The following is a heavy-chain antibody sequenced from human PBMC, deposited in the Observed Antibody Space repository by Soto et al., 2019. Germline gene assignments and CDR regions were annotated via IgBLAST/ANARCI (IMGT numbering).Heavy chain of an antibody. CDR1: GYSFTSLD. V-gene: IGHV1-8*01. Sequence: QVQLVQSGAEVREPGASVKVSCKASGYSFTSLDINWVRQTAGQGLEWMGWREPSTGRTGYAQKFQGRVTMTRDTSINPAYMELTTLTSDDTAFYYCARGVSAGVDYWGQGTLVIVSS. CDR2: REPSTGRT. CDR3: ARGVSAGVDY. D-gene: IGHD1-26*01. J-gene: IGHJ4*02.